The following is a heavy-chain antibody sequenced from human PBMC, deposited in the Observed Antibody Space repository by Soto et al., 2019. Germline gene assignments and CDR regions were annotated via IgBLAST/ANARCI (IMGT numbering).Heavy chain of an antibody. CDR1: GGSISSGGYY. CDR3: ARFGDLFDYDGMDV. D-gene: IGHD3-10*01. V-gene: IGHV4-31*03. Sequence: QVQLQESGPGLVKPSQTLSLTCTVSGGSISSGGYYWSWIRQHPGKGLEWIGYIYYSGRTYYNPSLESRVTISVDTSKNQYSLKLSSVTAADTAVYYWARFGDLFDYDGMDVWVQGTTVTVSS. J-gene: IGHJ6*02. CDR2: IYYSGRT.